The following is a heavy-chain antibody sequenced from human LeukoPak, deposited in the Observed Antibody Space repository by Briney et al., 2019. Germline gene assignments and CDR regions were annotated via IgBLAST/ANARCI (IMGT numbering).Heavy chain of an antibody. CDR1: GFTCSGYA. D-gene: IGHD6-13*01. V-gene: IGHV3-23*01. J-gene: IGHJ4*02. CDR2: ISGSGGST. Sequence: GGSLRLSCAASGFTCSGYAMSWVRQAPGKGLEWVSAISGSGGSTYYADSVKGRFTISRDNSKNTLYLQMNSLRAEDTAVYYCAKVRAAAGRGRSGYYFDYWGQGTLVTVSS. CDR3: AKVRAAAGRGRSGYYFDY.